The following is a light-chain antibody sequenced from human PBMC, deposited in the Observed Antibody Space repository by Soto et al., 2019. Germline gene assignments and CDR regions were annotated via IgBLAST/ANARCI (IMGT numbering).Light chain of an antibody. Sequence: EIVLTQSPGTLSLSPGERATLSCRASQSVSSSYLAWYQQKPGQAPRLLISGASSRASGFPDRFSGSGSGMDFTLTISRLEPEDSAVYYCQQYGSSPITFGQGTKLEIK. J-gene: IGKJ2*01. CDR2: GAS. V-gene: IGKV3-20*01. CDR3: QQYGSSPIT. CDR1: QSVSSSY.